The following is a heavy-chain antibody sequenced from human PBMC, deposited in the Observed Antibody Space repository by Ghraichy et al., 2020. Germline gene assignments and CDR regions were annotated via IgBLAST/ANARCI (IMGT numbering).Heavy chain of an antibody. D-gene: IGHD5-24*01. CDR3: AREEGDGYITYYYGMDV. V-gene: IGHV1-8*01. CDR2: MNPNSGNT. Sequence: ASVKVSCKASGYTFTSYDINWVRQATGQGLEWMGWMNPNSGNTGYAQKFQGRVTMTRNTSISTAYMELSSLRSEDTAVYYCAREEGDGYITYYYGMDVWGQGTTVTVFS. CDR1: GYTFTSYD. J-gene: IGHJ6*02.